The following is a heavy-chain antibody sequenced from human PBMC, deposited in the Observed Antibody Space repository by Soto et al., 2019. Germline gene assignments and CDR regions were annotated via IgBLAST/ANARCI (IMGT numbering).Heavy chain of an antibody. V-gene: IGHV1-18*01. CDR3: ARDTYYYDIGDAFDI. CDR2: ISAYNGNT. Sequence: QVQLVQSGAEVKKPGASVTVSCKASGYTFPSYGISWVRQAPGQGREWMGWISAYNGNTNYAQKLQGRVTMTTDTSTSTAYMELRSLRSDDTAVYYCARDTYYYDIGDAFDIWGQGTMVTVSS. CDR1: GYTFPSYG. D-gene: IGHD3-22*01. J-gene: IGHJ3*02.